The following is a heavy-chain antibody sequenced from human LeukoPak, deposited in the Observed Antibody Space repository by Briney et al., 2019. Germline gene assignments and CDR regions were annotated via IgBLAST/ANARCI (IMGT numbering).Heavy chain of an antibody. CDR1: GYTFTGYY. J-gene: IGHJ4*02. D-gene: IGHD2-2*01. CDR2: INPNSGDT. CDR3: ARVPYSSNFDF. V-gene: IGHV1-2*02. Sequence: ASVKVSCKASGYTFTGYYMHWVRQAPGQGLEWMGWINPNSGDTNYAQKFQGRVTMTTDTSISTAYMDLRSLRSDGTSVYYCARVPYSSNFDFWGQGSLVTVSS.